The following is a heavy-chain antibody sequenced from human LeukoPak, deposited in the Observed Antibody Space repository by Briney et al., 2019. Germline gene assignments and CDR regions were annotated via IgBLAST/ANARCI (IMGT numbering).Heavy chain of an antibody. J-gene: IGHJ5*02. D-gene: IGHD6-19*01. V-gene: IGHV4-4*07. CDR3: ARVWGSSGWYGNNWFDP. CDR2: IYTSGST. Sequence: PSETLSLTCTVSGGSTSSYYWSWIRQPAGKGLEWIGRIYTSGSTNYNPSLKSRVTMSVDTSKNQFSLKLSSVTAADTAVYYCARVWGSSGWYGNNWFDPWGQGTLVTVSS. CDR1: GGSTSSYY.